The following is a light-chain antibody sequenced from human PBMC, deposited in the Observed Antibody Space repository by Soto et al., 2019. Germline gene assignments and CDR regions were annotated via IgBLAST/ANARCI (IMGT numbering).Light chain of an antibody. V-gene: IGLV2-23*01. J-gene: IGLJ3*02. CDR2: EAT. CDR1: SSDVGGYYY. CDR3: CAYAGSGTVV. Sequence: QSALTQPASVSGSPGQSITISCTGTSSDVGGYYYVSWYQHHPGKAPKVMIYEATKRPSGVSNRFSGSKSGNTASLTISGLQAEDEADYYCCAYAGSGTVVFGGGTQLTVL.